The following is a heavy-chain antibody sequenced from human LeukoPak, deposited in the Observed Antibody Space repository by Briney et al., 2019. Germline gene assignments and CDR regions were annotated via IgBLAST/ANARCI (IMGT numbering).Heavy chain of an antibody. CDR1: GLTFSGDY. D-gene: IGHD4-17*01. J-gene: IGHJ3*02. Sequence: PGGSLRLSCTVSGLTFSGDYMVWVRQAPGKGLEWVASLNGDGSVKHYADSVVGRFTISRDNVKKSLYLQMDSLSAGDSAIYYCTRDSDHRDGHIHYDAFDMWGQGTLVTVSS. V-gene: IGHV3-7*01. CDR3: TRDSDHRDGHIHYDAFDM. CDR2: LNGDGSVK.